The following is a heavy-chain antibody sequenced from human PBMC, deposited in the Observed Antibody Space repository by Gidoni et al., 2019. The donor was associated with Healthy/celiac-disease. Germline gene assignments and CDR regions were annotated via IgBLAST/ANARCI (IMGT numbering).Heavy chain of an antibody. CDR2: ISGSGGST. J-gene: IGHJ6*02. Sequence: EVQLLESGGGLVQPGGSLRLSCEASGFPFSIYAMSWVRQAPGKGLEWVSAISGSGGSTYYADSVKGRFTISRDNSKNTLYLQMNSLRAEDTAVYYCAKGSLKSYYYYYGMDVWGQGTTVTVSS. V-gene: IGHV3-23*01. CDR3: AKGSLKSYYYYYGMDV. CDR1: GFPFSIYA.